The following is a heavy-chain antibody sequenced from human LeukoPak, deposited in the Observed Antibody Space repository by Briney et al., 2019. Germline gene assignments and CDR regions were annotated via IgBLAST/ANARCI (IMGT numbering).Heavy chain of an antibody. J-gene: IGHJ4*02. CDR1: GYTFTDDY. Sequence: ASVKVSCKASGYTFTDDYMHWVRQAPGQGLEWMGIINPSGGSTSYAQKFQGRVTMTRDMSTSTVYMELSSLRSEDTAVYYCARSGYYDSSGYDFDYWGQGTLVTVSS. V-gene: IGHV1-46*01. CDR3: ARSGYYDSSGYDFDY. D-gene: IGHD3-22*01. CDR2: INPSGGST.